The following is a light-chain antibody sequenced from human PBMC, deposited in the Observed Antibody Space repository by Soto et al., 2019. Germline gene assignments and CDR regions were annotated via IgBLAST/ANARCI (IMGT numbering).Light chain of an antibody. CDR1: QSVSSY. V-gene: IGKV3-11*01. Sequence: EIVLTQSPATLSLSPGERTTLSCRASQSVSSYLAWYQQKPGQAPRILIYDASNRATAIPARFSGSGDETDVTLTISSLEPEDVAVYYCQERSNWAYTFGQGTKLEIK. CDR3: QERSNWAYT. J-gene: IGKJ2*01. CDR2: DAS.